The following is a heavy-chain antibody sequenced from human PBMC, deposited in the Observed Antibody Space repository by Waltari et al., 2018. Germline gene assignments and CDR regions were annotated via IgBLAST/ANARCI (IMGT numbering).Heavy chain of an antibody. J-gene: IGHJ4*02. CDR2: ISGSGVST. CDR1: GFTFSSYA. Sequence: EVQLVESGGGLVQPGGSLRLSCAASGFTFSSYAMSWVRQAPGKGLEWVSAISGSGVSTYYADSGKGRFTSSRDNSKNTLYLQMNSLRAEDTAVYYCASRLEAPYSSSWLSDYWGQGTLVTVSS. V-gene: IGHV3-23*04. CDR3: ASRLEAPYSSSWLSDY. D-gene: IGHD6-13*01.